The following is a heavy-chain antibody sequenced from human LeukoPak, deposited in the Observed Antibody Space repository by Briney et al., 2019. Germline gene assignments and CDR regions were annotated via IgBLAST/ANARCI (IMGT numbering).Heavy chain of an antibody. CDR2: INDSGTT. CDR1: GGPFSGYN. D-gene: IGHD3-22*01. V-gene: IGHV4-34*01. J-gene: IGHJ4*02. Sequence: SETLSLTCAVYGGPFSGYNWNWIRQTPGKGLDWIGEINDSGTTNYNPSLRSRLTMSIDTSKKQFSLSLTSVTAADTAVYYCASTYYDPGGFSPFDYWGQGTLVTVSS. CDR3: ASTYYDPGGFSPFDY.